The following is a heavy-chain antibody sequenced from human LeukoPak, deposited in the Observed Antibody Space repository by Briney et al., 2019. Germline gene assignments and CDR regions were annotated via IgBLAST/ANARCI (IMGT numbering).Heavy chain of an antibody. D-gene: IGHD1-26*01. Sequence: GGSLRLSCAASGFTFSSYGMHWVRQAPGKGLEWVAVISYDGSNKYYADSVKGRFTISRDNSKNTLYLQMNSLRAEDTAAYYCAKGSEWELLGYFDYWGQGTLVTVSS. CDR3: AKGSEWELLGYFDY. J-gene: IGHJ4*02. V-gene: IGHV3-30*18. CDR1: GFTFSSYG. CDR2: ISYDGSNK.